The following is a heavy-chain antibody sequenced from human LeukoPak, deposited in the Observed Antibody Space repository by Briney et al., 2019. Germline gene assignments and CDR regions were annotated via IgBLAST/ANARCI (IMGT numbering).Heavy chain of an antibody. CDR3: AKDVVSSSYFDY. J-gene: IGHJ4*02. D-gene: IGHD2/OR15-2a*01. V-gene: IGHV3-30*02. CDR1: GFTFSSYG. Sequence: GGSLRLSCAASGFTFSSYGMHWVRQAPGKGLEWVAFIRYDGSNKYYADSVKGRFTISRDNSKNTLYLQMNSLRAEDTAVYYCAKDVVSSSYFDYWGQGTLVTVSS. CDR2: IRYDGSNK.